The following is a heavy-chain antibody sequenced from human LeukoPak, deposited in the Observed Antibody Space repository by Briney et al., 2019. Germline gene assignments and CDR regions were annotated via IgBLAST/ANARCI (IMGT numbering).Heavy chain of an antibody. CDR1: GGSISSSSYY. J-gene: IGHJ4*02. D-gene: IGHD5-24*01. CDR2: INQDGSEK. Sequence: ETLSLTCTVSGGSISSSSYYWGWVRQAPGKGLEWVANINQDGSEKYYVDSVKGRFTISRDNAKNSLYLQMNSLRAEDTAVYYCARRDGYNSFYFDYWGQGTLVTVSS. V-gene: IGHV3-7*01. CDR3: ARRDGYNSFYFDY.